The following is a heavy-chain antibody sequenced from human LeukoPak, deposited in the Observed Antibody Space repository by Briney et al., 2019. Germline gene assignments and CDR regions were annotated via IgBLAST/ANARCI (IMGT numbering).Heavy chain of an antibody. V-gene: IGHV3-66*04. CDR2: IYSDGST. CDR1: GFTGSRSF. D-gene: IGHD6-13*01. CDR3: ARRGNPGTYFDY. Sequence: GGSLRPSCAVSGFTGSRSFMTWVRQAPGKGLEWVSIIYSDGSTFYADSIKGRFSISRDNSKSTLCLQMNSLRVDDTAVYYCARRGNPGTYFDYWGQGTLVTVSS. J-gene: IGHJ4*02.